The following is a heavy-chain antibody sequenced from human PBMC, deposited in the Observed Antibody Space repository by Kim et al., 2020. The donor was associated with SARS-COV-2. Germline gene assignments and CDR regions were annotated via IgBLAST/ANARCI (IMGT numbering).Heavy chain of an antibody. D-gene: IGHD3-9*01. J-gene: IGHJ6*02. V-gene: IGHV3-21*01. CDR3: ATQNFDWLSLYYYGMDV. Sequence: VKGRFTISRDNAKNSLYRQMNSLRAEDTAVYYCATQNFDWLSLYYYGMDVWGQGTTVTVSS.